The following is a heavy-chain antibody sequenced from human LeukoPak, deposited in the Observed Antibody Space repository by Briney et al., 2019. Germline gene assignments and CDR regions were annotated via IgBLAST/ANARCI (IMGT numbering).Heavy chain of an antibody. V-gene: IGHV3-23*01. Sequence: GGSLRLSCAASEFTFSSYGMSWVRQAPGKGLEWVSAISGSGGSTYYADSVKGRFTISRDNSKNTLYLQMNSLRAEDTAVYYCAKAVLVAGLFDYWGQGTLVTVSS. J-gene: IGHJ4*02. D-gene: IGHD6-19*01. CDR2: ISGSGGST. CDR1: EFTFSSYG. CDR3: AKAVLVAGLFDY.